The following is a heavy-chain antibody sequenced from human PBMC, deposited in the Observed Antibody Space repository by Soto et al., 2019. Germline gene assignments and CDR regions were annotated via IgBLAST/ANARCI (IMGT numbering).Heavy chain of an antibody. Sequence: ASVKVSCKASGYTFTGYYMHWVRQAPGQGLEWMGWINPNSGGTIYAQKFQGRVTMTEDTSTDTAYMELSSLRSEDTAVYYCATFSYDSSGYTNDYWGQGTLVTVSS. D-gene: IGHD3-22*01. CDR1: GYTFTGYY. V-gene: IGHV1-2*02. J-gene: IGHJ4*02. CDR2: INPNSGGT. CDR3: ATFSYDSSGYTNDY.